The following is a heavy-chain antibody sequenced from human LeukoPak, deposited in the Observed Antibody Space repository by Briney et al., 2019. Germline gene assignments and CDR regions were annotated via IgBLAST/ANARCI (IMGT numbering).Heavy chain of an antibody. CDR1: GFSLYTGGVG. J-gene: IGHJ4*02. V-gene: IGHV2-5*02. CDR3: VHRGGLTGFLRGLDY. CDR2: IFWDDDK. D-gene: IGHD3-9*01. Sequence: SGPTLVNPTQTLTLTCTFSGFSLYTGGVGVGWIRQPPGKALEWLALIFWDDDKRYSPSLKSRLTITKDTSKNQVVLTMTNMAPVDTATYYCVHRGGLTGFLRGLDYWGQGALVTVSS.